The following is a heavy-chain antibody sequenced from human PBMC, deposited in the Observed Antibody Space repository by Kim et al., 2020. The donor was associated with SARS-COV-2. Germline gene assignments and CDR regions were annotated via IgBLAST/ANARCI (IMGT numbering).Heavy chain of an antibody. CDR3: AKKYDSSGYFFDH. Sequence: YPGSVKGVLTIPRDNSKDTRYRQKNSLRAEDTAVYYCAKKYDSSGYFFDHWGQGTLVTVSS. J-gene: IGHJ4*02. D-gene: IGHD3-22*01. V-gene: IGHV3-23*03.